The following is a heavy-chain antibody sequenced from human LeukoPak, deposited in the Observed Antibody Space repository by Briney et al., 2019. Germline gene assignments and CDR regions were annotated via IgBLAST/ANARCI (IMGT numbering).Heavy chain of an antibody. CDR1: GGSNSSGGYS. D-gene: IGHD2-2*01. CDR2: IYHSGST. Sequence: SQTLSLTCAVSGGSNSSGGYSWSWIRQPPGKGLEWIGYIYHSGSTYYNPSLKSRVTISVDRSKNQFSLKLSSVTAADTAVYYCARAHCSSTSCYGYWFDPWGQGTLVTVSS. J-gene: IGHJ5*02. V-gene: IGHV4-30-2*01. CDR3: ARAHCSSTSCYGYWFDP.